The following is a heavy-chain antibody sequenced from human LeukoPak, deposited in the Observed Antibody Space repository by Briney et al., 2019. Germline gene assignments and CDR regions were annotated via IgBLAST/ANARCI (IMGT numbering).Heavy chain of an antibody. CDR3: AKDINSPYYGVKGSGYYYGMDV. Sequence: PGGSLRLSCAASGFTFDDYAMHWVRQAPGKGLEWVSGISWNSGSIGYADSVKGRFTISRDNAKNSLYLQMNSLRAEDTALYYCAKDINSPYYGVKGSGYYYGMDVWGQGTTVTVSS. V-gene: IGHV3-9*01. D-gene: IGHD1-26*01. J-gene: IGHJ6*02. CDR1: GFTFDDYA. CDR2: ISWNSGSI.